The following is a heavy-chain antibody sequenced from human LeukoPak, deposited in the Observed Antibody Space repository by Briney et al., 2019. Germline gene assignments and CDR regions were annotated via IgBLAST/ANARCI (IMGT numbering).Heavy chain of an antibody. CDR3: ARVRPGPYNWFDP. CDR2: INTNSGDR. J-gene: IGHJ5*02. CDR1: GYTFTTYD. D-gene: IGHD3-10*01. V-gene: IGHV1-8*02. Sequence: ASVKVSCKASGYTFTTYDINWVRQATGQGLEWMGWINTNSGDRGYAQKFQGRVTMTRDNSISTAYMELSSLTSEDTAVYYCARVRPGPYNWFDPWGQGTLVTVSP.